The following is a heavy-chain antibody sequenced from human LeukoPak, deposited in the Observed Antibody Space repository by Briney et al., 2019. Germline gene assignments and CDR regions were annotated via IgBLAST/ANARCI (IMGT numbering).Heavy chain of an antibody. Sequence: SETLSLTCAVSGYSISSGYYWGWIRQPPGKGLEWIGSIYHSGSTYYNPSLKSRVTISVDTSKNQFSLKLSSVTAADTAVYYCARQCSTNGREWFAYYYYYYMDVWGKGTTVTVSS. CDR2: IYHSGST. CDR1: GYSISSGYY. D-gene: IGHD2-8*01. CDR3: ARQCSTNGREWFAYYYYYYMDV. J-gene: IGHJ6*03. V-gene: IGHV4-38-2*01.